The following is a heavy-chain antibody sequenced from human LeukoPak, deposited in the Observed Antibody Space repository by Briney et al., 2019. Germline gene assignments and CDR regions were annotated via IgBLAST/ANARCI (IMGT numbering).Heavy chain of an antibody. Sequence: ASVKVSCKASGYTFTSYGIHWVRQAPGQRLEWMGWINAGNGNTKYSQKLQDRVTITRDTSATTAYMELSSLISDDTAVYYCARGCGADCPNAEYFHHWGQGTLVTVSS. D-gene: IGHD2-21*02. CDR1: GYTFTSYG. CDR2: INAGNGNT. J-gene: IGHJ1*01. CDR3: ARGCGADCPNAEYFHH. V-gene: IGHV1-3*01.